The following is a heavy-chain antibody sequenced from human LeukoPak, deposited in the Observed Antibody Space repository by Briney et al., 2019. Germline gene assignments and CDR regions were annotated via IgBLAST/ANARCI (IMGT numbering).Heavy chain of an antibody. J-gene: IGHJ4*02. V-gene: IGHV3-48*01. D-gene: IGHD3-22*01. CDR1: GFTFSTYS. Sequence: GGSLRLSCAASGFTFSTYSMNWVRQAPGKGLEWVSYISSSSSTIYYADSVKGQFTISRDNAKNSLYLQMNSLRAEDTAVYYCARGSTYYDSSGQVPFDYWGQGTLVTVSS. CDR3: ARGSTYYDSSGQVPFDY. CDR2: ISSSSSTI.